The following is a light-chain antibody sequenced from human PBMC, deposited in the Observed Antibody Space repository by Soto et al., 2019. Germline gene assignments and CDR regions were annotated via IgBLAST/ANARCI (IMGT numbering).Light chain of an antibody. V-gene: IGKV1-27*01. J-gene: IGKJ4*01. CDR1: QDISNY. Sequence: DIQMTQSPSSLSASLGDRVTITCRASQDISNYLAWYQQKPGKVPKLLIYGASTLQSGVPSRFSGSGSGTDFTLTISSLQPEDVATYYCQKYISAFLTFGGGTKVEIK. CDR2: GAS. CDR3: QKYISAFLT.